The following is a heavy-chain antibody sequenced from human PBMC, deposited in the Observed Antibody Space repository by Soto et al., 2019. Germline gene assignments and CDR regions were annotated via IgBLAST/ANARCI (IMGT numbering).Heavy chain of an antibody. CDR2: ISGYSGNT. J-gene: IGHJ3*02. V-gene: IGHV1-18*01. Sequence: QVQLVQSGAALKKPGASVKVSCKASGYTFSSYHINWVRQAPGQGLEWMGWISGYSGNTKYAQKLQGRVTMTTDTSTRTEYMELRRLRYDDTAAYFCARDSYGYGASFGIWGQGTRGTVSS. D-gene: IGHD5-18*01. CDR3: ARDSYGYGASFGI. CDR1: GYTFSSYH.